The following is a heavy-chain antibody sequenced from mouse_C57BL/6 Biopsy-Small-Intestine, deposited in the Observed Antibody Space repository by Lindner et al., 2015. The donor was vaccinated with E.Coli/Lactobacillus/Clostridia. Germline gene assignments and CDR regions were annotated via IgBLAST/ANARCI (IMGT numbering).Heavy chain of an antibody. CDR1: GHTFTSYV. CDR3: ASDDGYHYWYFDV. Sequence: VQLQESGPELVKPGASVKMSCKASGHTFTSYVMNWVQQKPGQGLEWIGYIILYNDGSKYNEKFKGKATLTSDKSSSTAYMELSSLTSEDSAVYYCASDDGYHYWYFDVWGAGTTVTVSS. J-gene: IGHJ1*01. D-gene: IGHD2-3*01. CDR2: IILYNDGS. V-gene: IGHV1-14*01.